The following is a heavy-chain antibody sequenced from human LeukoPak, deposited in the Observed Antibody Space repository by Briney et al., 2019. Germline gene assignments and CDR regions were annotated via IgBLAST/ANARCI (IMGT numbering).Heavy chain of an antibody. CDR3: ARVLMGSSGNDY. CDR1: GFIFSSHG. V-gene: IGHV3-74*01. J-gene: IGHJ4*02. CDR2: INSDGSST. Sequence: GGSLRLSCEASGFIFSSHGMHWVRQAPGKGLVWVSHINSDGSSTRYADSVKGRFTTSRDNAKKTLYLQMNSLRAEDTAVYYCARVLMGSSGNDYWGQGTLVTVSS. D-gene: IGHD6-19*01.